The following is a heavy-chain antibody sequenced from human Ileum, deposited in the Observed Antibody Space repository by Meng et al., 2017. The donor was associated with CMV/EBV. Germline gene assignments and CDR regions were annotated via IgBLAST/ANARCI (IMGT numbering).Heavy chain of an antibody. CDR2: IGTAGDR. Sequence: GGSLRLSCSASGFTFSNYDMHWVRQVTGKGLEWVSGIGTAGDRFYSASVKGRFIISRENARNSLYLQMNSLTAGDTAVYYCARGGTMVRGIIPLNYGMDVWGQGTTVTVSS. J-gene: IGHJ6*02. CDR1: GFTFSNYD. CDR3: ARGGTMVRGIIPLNYGMDV. D-gene: IGHD3-10*01. V-gene: IGHV3-13*01.